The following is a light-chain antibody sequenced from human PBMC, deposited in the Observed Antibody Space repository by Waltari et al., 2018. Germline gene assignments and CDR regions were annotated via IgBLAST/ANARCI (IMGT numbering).Light chain of an antibody. CDR1: QDISNH. V-gene: IGKV1-33*01. Sequence: DIQLTQSPSSLSASVGDRVSISCQASQDISNHLNWYQQKPGEAPKLLIYDASLLETGVPSRFSGSGSGIDCTVTISSRQPEDLATYYCQQYDSFPLTFGGGTKVEIK. J-gene: IGKJ4*01. CDR3: QQYDSFPLT. CDR2: DAS.